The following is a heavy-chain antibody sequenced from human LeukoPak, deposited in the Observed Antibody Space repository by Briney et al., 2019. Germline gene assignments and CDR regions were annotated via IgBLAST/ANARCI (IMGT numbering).Heavy chain of an antibody. CDR2: IKQDGSEK. V-gene: IGHV3-7*01. CDR1: GFTFSSYW. CDR3: AKVGDLYAFDI. D-gene: IGHD1-26*01. J-gene: IGHJ3*02. Sequence: PGGSLILSCAASGFTFSSYWMSWVRQAPGKGLEWVANIKQDGSEKYYVDSVKGRFTISRDNAKNSLYLQMNSLRAEDTAVYYCAKVGDLYAFDIWGQGTMVTVSS.